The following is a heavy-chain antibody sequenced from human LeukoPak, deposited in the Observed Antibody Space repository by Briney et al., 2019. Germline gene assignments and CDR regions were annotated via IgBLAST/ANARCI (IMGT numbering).Heavy chain of an antibody. Sequence: SETLSLTCTVSGGSISNYYWTWIRQPPGKGLEWIGYIYYYGSTNYNPSLKSRVTMSVDTSKNQFSLKLRSVTAADTAVYYCAIATTVAERRYWGQGTLVTVSS. D-gene: IGHD4-17*01. CDR3: AIATTVAERRY. V-gene: IGHV4-59*12. CDR2: IYYYGST. CDR1: GGSISNYY. J-gene: IGHJ4*02.